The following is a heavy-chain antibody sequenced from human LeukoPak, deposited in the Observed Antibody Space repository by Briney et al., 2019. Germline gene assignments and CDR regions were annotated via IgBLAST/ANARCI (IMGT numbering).Heavy chain of an antibody. J-gene: IGHJ3*02. D-gene: IGHD2-21*01. CDR2: IKQDGSEK. Sequence: GGSLRLSCAASGFTFSSYWMSWVRQAPGKGLEWVANIKQDGSEKYYVDSVKGRFTISRDNAKNSLYLQMNSLRAEDTAVYYCARDRGYCGGDCHDAFDIWGQGTMVAVSS. CDR3: ARDRGYCGGDCHDAFDI. V-gene: IGHV3-7*01. CDR1: GFTFSSYW.